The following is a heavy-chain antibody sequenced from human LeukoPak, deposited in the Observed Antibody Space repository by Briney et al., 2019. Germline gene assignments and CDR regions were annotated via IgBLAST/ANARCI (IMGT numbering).Heavy chain of an antibody. Sequence: PGGSLRLSCAASGFTVSSCYMSWVRQSPGKGLEWVSVIYSGGSTFYADSVKGRFTISRDNSKNTLYLQMSNLRAEDTAVYYCARHPVAGTYWGQGALVTVS. D-gene: IGHD6-19*01. CDR3: ARHPVAGTY. CDR2: IYSGGST. V-gene: IGHV3-53*01. CDR1: GFTVSSCY. J-gene: IGHJ4*02.